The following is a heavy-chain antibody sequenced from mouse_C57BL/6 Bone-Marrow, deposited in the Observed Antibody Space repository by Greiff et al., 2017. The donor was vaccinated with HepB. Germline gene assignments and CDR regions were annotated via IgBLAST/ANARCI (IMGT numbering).Heavy chain of an antibody. CDR1: GFNIKDDY. D-gene: IGHD1-1*01. V-gene: IGHV14-4*01. Sequence: VQLKESGAELVRPGASVKLSCTASGFNIKDDYMHWVKQRPEQGLEWIGWIDPENGDTEYASKFQGKATITADTSSNTAYLQLSSLTSEDTAVYYCTRFITTVVATGAMDYWGQGTSVTVSS. J-gene: IGHJ4*01. CDR3: TRFITTVVATGAMDY. CDR2: IDPENGDT.